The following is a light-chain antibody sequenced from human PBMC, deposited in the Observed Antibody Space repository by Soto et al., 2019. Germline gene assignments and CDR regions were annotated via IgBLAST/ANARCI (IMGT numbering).Light chain of an antibody. CDR1: SSDVGGYNY. V-gene: IGLV2-14*01. CDR3: SSYTSSPHV. J-gene: IGLJ1*01. CDR2: EVS. Sequence: QSALTQPASVSGSPGQSITISCTGTSSDVGGYNYVSWYQQHPCKAPKLMIYEVSNRPSGVSNRFSGSKSGNTASLTISGLQAEDEADYYCSSYTSSPHVFGTGTKVTVL.